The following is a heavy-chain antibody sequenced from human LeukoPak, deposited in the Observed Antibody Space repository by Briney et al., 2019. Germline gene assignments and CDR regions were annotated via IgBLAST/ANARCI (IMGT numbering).Heavy chain of an antibody. Sequence: SETLSLTCTVSGGSISSYYWSWIRQPPGKGLEWIGEINHSGSTNYNPSLKSRVTISVDTSKNQFSLKLSSVTAADTAVYYCARVSVANFDYWGQGTLVTVSS. J-gene: IGHJ4*02. CDR3: ARVSVANFDY. D-gene: IGHD2-21*01. CDR2: INHSGST. CDR1: GGSISSYY. V-gene: IGHV4-34*01.